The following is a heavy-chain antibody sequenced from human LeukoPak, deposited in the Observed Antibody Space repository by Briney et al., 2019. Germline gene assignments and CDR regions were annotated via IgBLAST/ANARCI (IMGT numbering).Heavy chain of an antibody. CDR1: GYTFTSYG. D-gene: IGHD2-2*01. CDR2: ISAYNGNT. V-gene: IGHV1-18*01. Sequence: ASVKVSCKASGYTFTSYGISWVRQAPGQGLEWMGWISAYNGNTNYAQKLQGRVTMTTDTSTSTAYMELRSLRSDDTAVYYCARMVGSSTSWYKATKYFDYWGQGTLVTVSS. CDR3: ARMVGSSTSWYKATKYFDY. J-gene: IGHJ4*02.